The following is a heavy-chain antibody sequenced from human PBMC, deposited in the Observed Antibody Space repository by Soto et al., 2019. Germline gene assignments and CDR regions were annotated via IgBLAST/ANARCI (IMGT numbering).Heavy chain of an antibody. CDR1: GFTFSSYA. J-gene: IGHJ3*02. D-gene: IGHD2-2*01. CDR3: AKANCSSTSCYAGWGAFDI. CDR2: ISGSGGST. V-gene: IGHV3-23*01. Sequence: EVQLLESGGGLVQPGGSLRLSCAASGFTFSSYAMSWVRQAPGKGLEWVSAISGSGGSTYYADSVKGRFTISRDNSKKTLYLQMNSLRAEDTAVYYCAKANCSSTSCYAGWGAFDIWGQGTMVTVSS.